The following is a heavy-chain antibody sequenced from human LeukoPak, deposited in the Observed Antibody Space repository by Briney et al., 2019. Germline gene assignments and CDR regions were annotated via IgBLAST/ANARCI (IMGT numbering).Heavy chain of an antibody. V-gene: IGHV4-59*08. CDR1: GGSISSYY. CDR3: ARQCSDIFTTRNWFDP. J-gene: IGHJ5*02. D-gene: IGHD3-9*01. Sequence: SETLSLTCTVSGGSISSYYWSWIRQPPGKGLEWIGYIYYSGSTNYNPSLKSRATISVDTSKNQFSLKLSSVTAADTAVYYCARQCSDIFTTRNWFDPWGQGTLVTVSS. CDR2: IYYSGST.